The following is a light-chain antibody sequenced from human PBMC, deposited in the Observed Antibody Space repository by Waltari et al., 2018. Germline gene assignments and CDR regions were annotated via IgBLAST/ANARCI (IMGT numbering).Light chain of an antibody. J-gene: IGKJ4*01. V-gene: IGKV3-11*01. CDR3: QQRRSWPLT. CDR1: QSVGTY. CDR2: DAS. Sequence: EIVLTQSPAILSFSPGERANLSCRASQSVGTYLAWYQQRPGQSPRLLIYDASYRATGIPGRFSGSGSETDFTLTISSLQPEDFAVYYCQQRRSWPLTFGGGTRVQI.